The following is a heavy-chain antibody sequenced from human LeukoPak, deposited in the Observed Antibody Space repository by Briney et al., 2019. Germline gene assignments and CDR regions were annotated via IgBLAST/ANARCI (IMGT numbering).Heavy chain of an antibody. CDR3: ARGFYYSGTYYLSFFDY. CDR1: GFNFHKYW. CDR2: INQDDSQI. V-gene: IGHV3-7*01. Sequence: TGGSLRLSCAASGFNFHKYWLTWVRQAPGKGLEGVANINQDDSQIYYLESVEGRFTITRDNAKNSLHLQMNSLRVEDTAVYYCARGFYYSGTYYLSFFDYWGQGTLVSVSS. J-gene: IGHJ4*02. D-gene: IGHD3-10*01.